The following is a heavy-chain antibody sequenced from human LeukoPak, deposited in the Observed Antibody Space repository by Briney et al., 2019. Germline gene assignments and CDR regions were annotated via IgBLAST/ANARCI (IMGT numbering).Heavy chain of an antibody. Sequence: GGSLRLSCAASGFTFTNAWMGWVRQAPGKGLEWVGRIKSKTDGGTTEYAAPVKGRFSISRDDSENTLYLQMNSLKTEDTAVYYCTTAPAAYTFDYWGQGTLVTVSS. CDR1: GFTFTNAW. CDR3: TTAPAAYTFDY. J-gene: IGHJ4*02. CDR2: IKSKTDGGTT. V-gene: IGHV3-15*01. D-gene: IGHD2-2*01.